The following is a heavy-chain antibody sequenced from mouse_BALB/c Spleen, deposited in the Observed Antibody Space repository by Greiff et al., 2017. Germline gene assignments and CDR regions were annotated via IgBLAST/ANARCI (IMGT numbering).Heavy chain of an antibody. D-gene: IGHD1-1*01. CDR3: ARHGVVAHFDY. Sequence: EVMLVESGGGLVQPGGSLKLSCAASGFTFSSYTMSWVRQTPEKRLEWVAYISNGGGSTYYPDTVKGRFTISRDNAKNTLYLQMSSLKSEDTAMYYCARHGVVAHFDYWGQGTTLTVSS. J-gene: IGHJ2*01. CDR1: GFTFSSYT. CDR2: ISNGGGST. V-gene: IGHV5-12-2*01.